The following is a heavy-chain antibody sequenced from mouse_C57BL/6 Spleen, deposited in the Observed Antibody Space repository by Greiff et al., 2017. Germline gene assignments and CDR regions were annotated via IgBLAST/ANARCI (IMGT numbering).Heavy chain of an antibody. Sequence: EVQLQQSGPELVKPGASVKISCKASGYSFTGYYMNWVKQSPEKSLEWIGEINPSTGGTTYNQKFKAKATLTVDKSSSTAYMQLKSLTSEDSAVYYWARGGEFFDDWGQGTTLTVSS. CDR2: INPSTGGT. J-gene: IGHJ2*01. CDR3: ARGGEFFDD. V-gene: IGHV1-42*01. CDR1: GYSFTGYY.